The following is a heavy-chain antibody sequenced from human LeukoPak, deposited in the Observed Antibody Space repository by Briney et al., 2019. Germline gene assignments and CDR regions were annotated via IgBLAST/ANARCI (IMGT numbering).Heavy chain of an antibody. CDR2: INPSGGST. V-gene: IGHV1-46*01. Sequence: VASVKVSCKASGYTFTSYYMYWVRQAPGQGLEWMGIINPSGGSTSYAQKLQGRVTMTTDTSTSTAYMELRSLRSDDTAVYYCARANALRLRGWFDPWGQGTLVTVSS. D-gene: IGHD4-17*01. CDR3: ARANALRLRGWFDP. CDR1: GYTFTSYY. J-gene: IGHJ5*02.